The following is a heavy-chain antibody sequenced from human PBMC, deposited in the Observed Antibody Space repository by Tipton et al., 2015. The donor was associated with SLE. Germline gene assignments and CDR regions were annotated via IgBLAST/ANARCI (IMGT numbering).Heavy chain of an antibody. J-gene: IGHJ5*02. D-gene: IGHD2-8*01. CDR1: GFDFAKYA. Sequence: GSLRLSCAASGFDFAKYAMSWVRQAPGKGLEWVYSMSGSGVNIDHADPVKGRFTIPRDNSQNSLSLRMNDLRVDDTAVYYGANDTINTNYPDGWFDVWGQGTQVTVSS. CDR2: MSGSGVNI. CDR3: ANDTINTNYPDGWFDV. V-gene: IGHV3-23*01.